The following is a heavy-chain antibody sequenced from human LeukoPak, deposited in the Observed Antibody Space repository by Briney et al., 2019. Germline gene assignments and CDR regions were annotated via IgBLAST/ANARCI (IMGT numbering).Heavy chain of an antibody. V-gene: IGHV4-31*03. J-gene: IGHJ4*02. Sequence: SETLSLTCTVSGGSICSGGYYWSWIRQHPGKCLEWIGYIYYSGSTYYNPSLKSRVTISVDTSKNQFSLKLSSVTAADTAVYYCAREGSYGYFDYWGQGTLVTVSS. D-gene: IGHD5-18*01. CDR2: IYYSGST. CDR1: GGSICSGGYY. CDR3: AREGSYGYFDY.